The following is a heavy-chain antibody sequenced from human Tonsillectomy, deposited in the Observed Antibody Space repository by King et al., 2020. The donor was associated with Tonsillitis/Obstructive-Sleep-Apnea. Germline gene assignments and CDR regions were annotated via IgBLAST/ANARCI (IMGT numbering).Heavy chain of an antibody. Sequence: QVQLVESGAEVKKPGSSVKVSCKASGGTFSSYAISWVRQAPGQGLEWMGGIIPIFGTANYAQKFQGRVTITADESTSTAYMELSSLRSEDTAVYYCARESAPSPGIAVAGIGVFAFDIWGQGTMVTVSS. V-gene: IGHV1-69*01. CDR1: GGTFSSYA. D-gene: IGHD6-19*01. J-gene: IGHJ3*02. CDR2: IIPIFGTA. CDR3: ARESAPSPGIAVAGIGVFAFDI.